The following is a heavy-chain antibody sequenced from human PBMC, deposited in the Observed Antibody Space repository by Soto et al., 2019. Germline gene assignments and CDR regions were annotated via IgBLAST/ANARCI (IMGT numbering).Heavy chain of an antibody. Sequence: VGSLRLSCAASGFTFRSFTMNWVLQAPGKGLEWVSTISSNSAYIYYTDALRGRFTISRDNAKNSLHLQMNSLRAEDTAVYYCTRDASRDSSARGWFDPWGPGTLVTVS. J-gene: IGHJ5*02. V-gene: IGHV3-21*01. D-gene: IGHD6-13*01. CDR2: ISSNSAYI. CDR3: TRDASRDSSARGWFDP. CDR1: GFTFRSFT.